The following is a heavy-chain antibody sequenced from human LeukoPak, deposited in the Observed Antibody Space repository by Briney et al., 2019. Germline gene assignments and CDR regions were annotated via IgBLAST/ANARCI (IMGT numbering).Heavy chain of an antibody. CDR2: INHSGST. V-gene: IGHV4-34*01. CDR1: GGSFSGYY. J-gene: IGHJ5*02. CDR3: ARGIAARPIGWFDP. Sequence: SETLSLTCAVYGGSFSGYYWSWIRQPPGKGLEWIGEINHSGSTNYNPSLKSRVTMSVDTSKNQFSLKLSSVTAADTAVYYCARGIAARPIGWFDPWGQGTLVTVSS. D-gene: IGHD6-6*01.